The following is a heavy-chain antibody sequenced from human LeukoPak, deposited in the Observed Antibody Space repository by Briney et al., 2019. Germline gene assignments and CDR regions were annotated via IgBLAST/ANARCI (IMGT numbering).Heavy chain of an antibody. CDR2: ISWNSGTK. CDR1: GFTFDDYA. J-gene: IGHJ6*02. V-gene: IGHV3-9*01. D-gene: IGHD2-8*01. Sequence: GGSLRLSCAASGFTFDDYAMHWVRQAPGKGLEWVSGISWNSGTKGYADSVKGRFTISRDNAKDSLYLQMNSLRGEDAALYYCAVLHYYAMDVWGQGTTVTVSS. CDR3: AVLHYYAMDV.